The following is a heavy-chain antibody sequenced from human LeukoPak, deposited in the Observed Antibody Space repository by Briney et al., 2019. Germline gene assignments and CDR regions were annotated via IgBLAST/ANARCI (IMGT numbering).Heavy chain of an antibody. D-gene: IGHD3-10*01. Sequence: PSETLSLTCTVSGYSISSRYYWGWIRPRPGKGLEWIGSIDHTGSTYYNPSLNNRVSVLVDTSKNQVSLKLTSVSAADTAVYYCAGTGHEYGWPVFDYWGQGTLVTVSS. V-gene: IGHV4-38-2*02. CDR1: GYSISSRYY. CDR2: IDHTGST. J-gene: IGHJ4*02. CDR3: AGTGHEYGWPVFDY.